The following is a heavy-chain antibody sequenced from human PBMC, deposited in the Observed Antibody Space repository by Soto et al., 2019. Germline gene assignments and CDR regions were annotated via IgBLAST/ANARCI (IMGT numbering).Heavy chain of an antibody. V-gene: IGHV3-13*01. D-gene: IGHD2-15*01. J-gene: IGHJ6*02. CDR2: IGTAGDT. Sequence: GGSLRLSCAASGFTFSSYDMHWVRQATGKGLEWVSAIGTAGDTYYPGSVKGRFTISRENAKNSLYLQMNSLRAEDTAVYYCARGPYCSGGSCYPVGMDVWGQGTTVTVSS. CDR1: GFTFSSYD. CDR3: ARGPYCSGGSCYPVGMDV.